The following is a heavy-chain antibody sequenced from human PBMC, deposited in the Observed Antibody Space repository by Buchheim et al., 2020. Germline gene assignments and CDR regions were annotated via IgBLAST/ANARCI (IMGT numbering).Heavy chain of an antibody. CDR1: GFTFSNYW. CDR2: IKQDGSEK. CDR3: ARKRGYTYGPLDY. V-gene: IGHV3-7*01. J-gene: IGHJ4*02. Sequence: EVQLVGSGGGLVQPGGSLRLSCAASGFTFSNYWMTWVRQAPGKGLEWVANIKQDGSEKYYVDSVKGRFTISRDNAKSSLYLQMNSLGAEDTAVYYCARKRGYTYGPLDYWGQGTL. D-gene: IGHD5-18*01.